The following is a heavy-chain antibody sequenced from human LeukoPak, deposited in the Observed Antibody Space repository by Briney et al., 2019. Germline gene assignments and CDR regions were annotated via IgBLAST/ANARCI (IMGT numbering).Heavy chain of an antibody. J-gene: IGHJ4*02. CDR2: INSDGSST. Sequence: PGGSLRLSCAASGFTFSSYWMHWVRQAPGKGLVWVSRINSDGSSTSYADSVKGRFTISRDNSKNTLYLQMNRLRAEDTAVYYCAKVRYSSGWPEFDYWGQGTLVTVSS. CDR3: AKVRYSSGWPEFDY. V-gene: IGHV3-74*01. CDR1: GFTFSSYW. D-gene: IGHD6-19*01.